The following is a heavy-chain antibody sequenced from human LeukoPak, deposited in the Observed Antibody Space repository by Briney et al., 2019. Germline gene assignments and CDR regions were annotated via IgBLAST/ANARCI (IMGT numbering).Heavy chain of an antibody. V-gene: IGHV3-21*01. D-gene: IGHD3-9*01. CDR2: ISSSSSYI. Sequence: PGGSLRLSCAASGFTFSSYSMNWVRQAPGKGLEWVSSISSSSSYIYYADSVKGRFTISRDNAKNSLYLQMNSLRAEDTAVYYCARDHYHDILTGYYFSAFDIWGQGTMVTVSS. J-gene: IGHJ3*02. CDR3: ARDHYHDILTGYYFSAFDI. CDR1: GFTFSSYS.